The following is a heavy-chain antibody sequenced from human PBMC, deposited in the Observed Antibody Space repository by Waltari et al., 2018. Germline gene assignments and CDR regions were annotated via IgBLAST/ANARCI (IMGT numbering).Heavy chain of an antibody. CDR2: IYYSGST. V-gene: IGHV4-39*07. CDR3: ARHLRSIAVAGTRYYFDY. CDR1: GGSISSSSYY. Sequence: QLQLQESGPGLVKPSETLSLTCTVSGGSISSSSYYWGWIRQPPGKGLEWIGSIYYSGSTYYNPSLKSRVTISVDTSKNQFSLKLSSVTDADTAVYYCARHLRSIAVAGTRYYFDYWGQGTLVTVSS. D-gene: IGHD6-19*01. J-gene: IGHJ4*02.